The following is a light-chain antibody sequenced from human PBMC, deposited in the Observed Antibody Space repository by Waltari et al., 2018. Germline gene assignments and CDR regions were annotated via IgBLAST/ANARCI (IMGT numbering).Light chain of an antibody. CDR1: NNDVATYHL. CDR3: CSYAGTWL. Sequence: QSALTQPASMSASPGQSITISCTATNNDVATYHLVSWYQQHPGNAPKLLIFQGTKRPSEVSSRFSGSKSANTASLTISGLQPEDEAYYYCCSYAGTWLFGGGTKLTVL. J-gene: IGLJ2*01. CDR2: QGT. V-gene: IGLV2-23*01.